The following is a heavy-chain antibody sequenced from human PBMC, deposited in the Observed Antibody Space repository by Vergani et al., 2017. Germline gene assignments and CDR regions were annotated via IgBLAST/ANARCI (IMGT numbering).Heavy chain of an antibody. CDR2: IYPGDSKT. D-gene: IGHD1-26*01. J-gene: IGHJ6*03. CDR1: GYRFTSYW. V-gene: IGHV5-51*03. Sequence: EVQLVQSGAEVKKPGESLKISCKGSGYRFTSYWIGWVRQMPGKGLEWMGIIYPGDSKTKYNPSFQGQVTGSADKSISTAYLQWTTLQAPDTAIYYCARMGTYWDHYYMHVWGKGTTVTVSS. CDR3: ARMGTYWDHYYMHV.